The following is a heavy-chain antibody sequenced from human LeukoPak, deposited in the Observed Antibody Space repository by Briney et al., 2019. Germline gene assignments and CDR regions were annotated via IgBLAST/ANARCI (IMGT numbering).Heavy chain of an antibody. CDR3: ARSQPNYDILTGLIPRVPYYYYGMDV. Sequence: ASVKVSCKASGGTFSSYAISWVRQAPGQGLEWMGGIIPIFGTANYAQKFQGRVTITADESTSTAYTELSSLRSEDTAVYYCARSQPNYDILTGLIPRVPYYYYGMDVWGQGTTVTVSS. CDR1: GGTFSSYA. V-gene: IGHV1-69*13. CDR2: IIPIFGTA. J-gene: IGHJ6*02. D-gene: IGHD3-9*01.